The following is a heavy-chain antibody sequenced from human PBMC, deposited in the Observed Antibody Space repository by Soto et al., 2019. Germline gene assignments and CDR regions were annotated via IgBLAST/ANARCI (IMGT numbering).Heavy chain of an antibody. CDR1: GFTFSNYA. Sequence: EVQLLDSGGGLVQPGGSLRLSCAASGFTFSNYAMNWVRQAPGKGLEWVSVISGSGDSTYYADSVKGRFTISRDNSKNTLYLQMNSLRAEDTAVYYCARRGSGSYFDYWGQGTLVTVSS. V-gene: IGHV3-23*01. J-gene: IGHJ4*02. CDR2: ISGSGDST. D-gene: IGHD2-15*01. CDR3: ARRGSGSYFDY.